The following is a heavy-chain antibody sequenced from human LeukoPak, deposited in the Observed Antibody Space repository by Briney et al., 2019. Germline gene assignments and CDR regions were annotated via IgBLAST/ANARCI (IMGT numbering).Heavy chain of an antibody. D-gene: IGHD6-13*01. CDR2: ISGSGGST. CDR1: GFTFSSYA. CDR3: AKGWAAAALQYYYGMDV. J-gene: IGHJ6*02. Sequence: GGSLRLSCAASGFTFSSYAMSWVRQAPGKGLEWVSAISGSGGSTYYAGSVKGRFTISRDNSKNTLYLQMNSLRAEDTAKYYCAKGWAAAALQYYYGMDVWGRGTTVTVSS. V-gene: IGHV3-23*01.